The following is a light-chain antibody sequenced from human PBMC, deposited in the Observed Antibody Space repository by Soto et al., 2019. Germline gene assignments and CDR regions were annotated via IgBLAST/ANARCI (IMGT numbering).Light chain of an antibody. V-gene: IGKV1-33*01. CDR3: QQYDYLPLT. J-gene: IGKJ4*01. Sequence: DIQLTQSPSSLSASVGDRVTITCRASHDISNYLNWYQQKPGKAPKLLIYDASNLQTGVPSRFSGSGSGTDFTFTISTLQPEDIATYFCQQYDYLPLTFGGGTKVEIK. CDR2: DAS. CDR1: HDISNY.